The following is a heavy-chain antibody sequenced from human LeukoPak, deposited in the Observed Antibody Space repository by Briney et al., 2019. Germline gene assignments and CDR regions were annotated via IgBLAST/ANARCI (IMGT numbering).Heavy chain of an antibody. CDR2: INSDGSST. Sequence: GGSLRLSCAASGFTFSSYGMHWVRQAPGKGLVFVSRINSDGSSTSYADSVKGRFTISRDNAKNTLYLQMNSLGAEDTAVYYCASNGGDGYSFDYWGQGTLVTVSS. D-gene: IGHD5-24*01. V-gene: IGHV3-74*01. CDR1: GFTFSSYG. CDR3: ASNGGDGYSFDY. J-gene: IGHJ4*02.